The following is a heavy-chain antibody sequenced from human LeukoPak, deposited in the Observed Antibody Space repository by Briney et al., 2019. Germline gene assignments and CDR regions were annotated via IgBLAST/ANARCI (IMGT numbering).Heavy chain of an antibody. J-gene: IGHJ5*02. CDR2: IYSSGST. CDR1: GGSINKYY. D-gene: IGHD3-16*01. V-gene: IGHV4-59*08. Sequence: SETLSLICSVSGGSINKYYWNWIRQPPGKGLEWIGDIYSSGSTNYNPSLKSRVTISVDTSNNQLSLRLSSVTAADTAVYYCARHASSWYGGRFDLWGQGTVVTVSS. CDR3: ARHASSWYGGRFDL.